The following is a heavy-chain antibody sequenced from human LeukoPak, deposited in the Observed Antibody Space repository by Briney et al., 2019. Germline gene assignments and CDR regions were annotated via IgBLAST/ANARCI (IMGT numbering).Heavy chain of an antibody. V-gene: IGHV1-8*01. D-gene: IGHD2-15*01. CDR1: GYTFTSYD. CDR3: ARGGVVVAATTLNY. CDR2: MNPNSGNT. Sequence: VASVKVSCKASGYTFTSYDINWVRQATGQGLEWMGWMNPNSGNTGYAQKFQGRVTMTRNTSIGTAYMELSSLRSEDTAVYYCARGGVVVAATTLNYWGQGTLVTVSS. J-gene: IGHJ4*02.